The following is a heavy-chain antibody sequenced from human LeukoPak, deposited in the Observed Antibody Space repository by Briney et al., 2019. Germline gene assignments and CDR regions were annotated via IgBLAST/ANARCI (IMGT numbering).Heavy chain of an antibody. V-gene: IGHV3-23*01. J-gene: IGHJ4*02. D-gene: IGHD5-24*01. Sequence: PGGTLRLSCAASGFTFSNYGMTWVRQAPGKGLEWVSGISGSGGSTYYADSVKGRFTISRDNVKNSLYLQMNSLRVEDTAVYYCATGSRDGYNFVYWGQGTPVTVSS. CDR3: ATGSRDGYNFVY. CDR2: ISGSGGST. CDR1: GFTFSNYG.